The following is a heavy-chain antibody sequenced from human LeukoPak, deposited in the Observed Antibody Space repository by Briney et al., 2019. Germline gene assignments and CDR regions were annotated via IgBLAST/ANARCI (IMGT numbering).Heavy chain of an antibody. CDR2: INPNSGGT. CDR1: GYTFTGYY. D-gene: IGHD1-26*01. J-gene: IGHJ4*02. CDR3: ARGSGCYFQIFDY. V-gene: IGHV1-2*04. Sequence: ASVKVSCKASGYTFTGYYMHWVRQAPGQGLEWMGWINPNSGGTNYAQKFQGWVTMTRDTSISTAYMELSRLRSDDTAVYYCARGSGCYFQIFDYWGQGTLVTVSS.